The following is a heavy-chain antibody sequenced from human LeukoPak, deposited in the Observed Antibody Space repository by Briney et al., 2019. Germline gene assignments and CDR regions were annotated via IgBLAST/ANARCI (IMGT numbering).Heavy chain of an antibody. J-gene: IGHJ3*02. V-gene: IGHV1-2*02. CDR1: GYTFTGYY. D-gene: IGHD1-26*01. CDR2: INPNSGGT. CDR3: ARDRLEWELLNKAFDI. Sequence: GASVKVSCKASGYTFTGYYMHWVRQAPGQGLEWMGWINPNSGGTNYAQKFQGRVTMTRDTSISTAYMELSRLRSDDTAVYYCARDRLEWELLNKAFDIWAKGQWSPSLQ.